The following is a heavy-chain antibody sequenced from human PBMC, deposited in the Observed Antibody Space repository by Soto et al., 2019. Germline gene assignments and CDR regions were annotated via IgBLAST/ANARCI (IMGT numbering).Heavy chain of an antibody. J-gene: IGHJ6*03. D-gene: IGHD2-2*01. CDR1: GCSISSNGSANC. Sequence: PSETLSLTCTVSGCSISSNGSANCWSWIRQLPGKGLEWIGYIYHSGSTYYNPPLESRVTISVDTSKNQFSLRLSSVTAADTAVYYCAREVVEPAAMGNHDYYMDVWGKGTTVTVSS. CDR2: IYHSGST. V-gene: IGHV4-31*03. CDR3: AREVVEPAAMGNHDYYMDV.